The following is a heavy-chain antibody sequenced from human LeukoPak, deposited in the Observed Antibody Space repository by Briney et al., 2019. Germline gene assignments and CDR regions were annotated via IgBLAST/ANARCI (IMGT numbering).Heavy chain of an antibody. CDR2: IYSGGST. J-gene: IGHJ4*02. Sequence: GGSLRLSCAASGFTVSSNCMSWVRQAPGKGLEWVSVIYSGGSTYYADSVKGRFTISRDNSKNTLYLQMNSLRAEDTAVYYCARVGVGFGELLWRNFDYWGQGTLVTVSS. V-gene: IGHV3-66*01. CDR1: GFTVSSNC. D-gene: IGHD3-10*01. CDR3: ARVGVGFGELLWRNFDY.